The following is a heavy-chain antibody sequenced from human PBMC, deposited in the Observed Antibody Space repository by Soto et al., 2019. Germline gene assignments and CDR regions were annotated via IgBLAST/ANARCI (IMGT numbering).Heavy chain of an antibody. Sequence: SVKVSCKASGGTFSSYAISWVRQAPGQGLEWMGGIIPIFGTANYAQKFQGRVTITADESTSTAYMELSSLRSEDTAVYYCACNRGFLEWLLTTVDYGGQGTLVTVS. CDR2: IIPIFGTA. J-gene: IGHJ4*02. D-gene: IGHD3-3*01. V-gene: IGHV1-69*13. CDR1: GGTFSSYA. CDR3: ACNRGFLEWLLTTVDY.